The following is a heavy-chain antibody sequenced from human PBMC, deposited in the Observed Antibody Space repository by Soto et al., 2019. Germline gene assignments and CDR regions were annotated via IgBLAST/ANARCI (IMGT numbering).Heavy chain of an antibody. V-gene: IGHV1-69*01. CDR1: GGTFSSYA. J-gene: IGHJ4*02. Sequence: QVQLVQSGAEVKKPGSSVKVSCKASGGTFSSYAISWVRQAPGQGLEWRGGIIPIFGTANYAQKFQGRVTITADESTSTAYMELSSLRSEDTAVYYCARGGFGVVVTATPFDYWGQGTLVTVSS. CDR3: ARGGFGVVVTATPFDY. CDR2: IIPIFGTA. D-gene: IGHD2-21*02.